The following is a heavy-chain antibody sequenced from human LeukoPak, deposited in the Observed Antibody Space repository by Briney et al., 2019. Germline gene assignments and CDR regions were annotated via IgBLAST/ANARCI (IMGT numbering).Heavy chain of an antibody. D-gene: IGHD2/OR15-2a*01. CDR1: GFTFDDYA. V-gene: IGHV3-43D*03. Sequence: GGSLRLSCAASGFTFDDYAMHWVRQAPGKGLEWVSLINWDGGSTYYADSVKGRFTISRDNSKNSLYLQMNSQRAEDTALYYCAKDAREEYSYYMDVWGKGTTVTVSS. CDR2: INWDGGST. J-gene: IGHJ6*03. CDR3: AKDAREEYSYYMDV.